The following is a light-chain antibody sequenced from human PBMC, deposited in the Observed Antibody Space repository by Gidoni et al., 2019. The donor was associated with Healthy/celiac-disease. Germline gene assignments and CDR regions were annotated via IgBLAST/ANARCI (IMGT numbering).Light chain of an antibody. Sequence: SQMAQSPSSRSASVGDRVTITRRASQSSSSYLDWYQQKPGKAPKLLIYAASSLQSGVPSRFSGSGSGTDFTLTISSLQPEDFATYYCQQSYSTLYTFGQGTKLEIK. CDR2: AAS. V-gene: IGKV1-39*01. CDR1: QSSSSY. CDR3: QQSYSTLYT. J-gene: IGKJ2*01.